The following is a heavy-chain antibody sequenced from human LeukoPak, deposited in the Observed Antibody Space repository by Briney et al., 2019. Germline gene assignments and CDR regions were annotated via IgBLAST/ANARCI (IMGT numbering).Heavy chain of an antibody. Sequence: PSETLSLTCTVSGGSISSYYWSWIRQPPGKGLEWIGYIYYSGSTNYNPSLKSRVTISVDTSKNQFSLKLSSVTAADTAVYYCARGLSYYYDSSGYKPGAFDIWGQGTMVTVSS. D-gene: IGHD3-22*01. CDR1: GGSISSYY. CDR3: ARGLSYYYDSSGYKPGAFDI. V-gene: IGHV4-59*08. J-gene: IGHJ3*02. CDR2: IYYSGST.